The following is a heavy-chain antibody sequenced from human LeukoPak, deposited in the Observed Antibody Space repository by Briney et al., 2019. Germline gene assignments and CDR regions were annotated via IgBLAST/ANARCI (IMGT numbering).Heavy chain of an antibody. J-gene: IGHJ5*02. CDR1: GGSISSYY. Sequence: SETLSLTCTVSGGSISSYYWSWIRQPPGKGLEWIGYIYYSGSTNYNPSLKSRVTISVDTSKNQFSLKLSSVTAADTAAYYCARGGGYNFSWFDPWGQGTLVTVSP. CDR2: IYYSGST. D-gene: IGHD5-24*01. V-gene: IGHV4-59*01. CDR3: ARGGGYNFSWFDP.